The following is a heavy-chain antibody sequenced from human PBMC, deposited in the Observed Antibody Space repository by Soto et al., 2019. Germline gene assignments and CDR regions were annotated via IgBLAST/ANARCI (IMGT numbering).Heavy chain of an antibody. CDR1: RFTFSTYS. CDR2: ISYAASNK. J-gene: IGHJ6*02. CDR3: VRDGKDYCGMDV. V-gene: IGHV3-30-3*01. Sequence: QVQLVESGGGVVQPGRSLRLCCAASRFTFSTYSMHWVRQAPGKGLEWVAVISYAASNKYYADSVKGRFTISRDNSKNTLYLEMNSLRADDTAVYYCVRDGKDYCGMDVWGQGTTVTVSS.